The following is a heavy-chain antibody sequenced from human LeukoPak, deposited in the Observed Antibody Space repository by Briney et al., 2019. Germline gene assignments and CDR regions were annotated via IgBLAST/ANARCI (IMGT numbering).Heavy chain of an antibody. D-gene: IGHD5-18*01. CDR2: INQDGSEK. V-gene: IGHV3-7*01. CDR3: ARDAVDTANAV. J-gene: IGHJ6*02. CDR1: GITFSRFW. Sequence: TGGSLRLSCAASGITFSRFWMSWVRQAPGKGLQWVANINQDGSEKHYVDSVKGRFTISRDNAENTLYLQMNSLRAEDTAVYYCARDAVDTANAVWGQGTTVTVSS.